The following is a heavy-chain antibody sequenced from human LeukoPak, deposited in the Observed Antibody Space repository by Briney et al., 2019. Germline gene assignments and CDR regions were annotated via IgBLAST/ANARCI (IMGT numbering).Heavy chain of an antibody. CDR3: ARETYRSGSYPSPFDP. CDR1: GFTFSSYG. V-gene: IGHV3-30*03. CDR2: ISYDGSNK. Sequence: GGSLRLSCAASGFTFSSYGMQWVRQAPGKGLEWVAVISYDGSNKYYADSVKGRFTISRDNSKNTLYLQMNSLRAEDTAVYYCARETYRSGSYPSPFDPWGQGTLVTVSS. J-gene: IGHJ5*02. D-gene: IGHD3-10*01.